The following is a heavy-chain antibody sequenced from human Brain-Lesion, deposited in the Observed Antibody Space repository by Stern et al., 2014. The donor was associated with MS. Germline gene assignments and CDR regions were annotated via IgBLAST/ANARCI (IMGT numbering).Heavy chain of an antibody. CDR3: ARDQRGITIFGVVYDYYYLGMDV. J-gene: IGHJ6*02. CDR2: INPNTGGT. Sequence: VQLVESGAEVKKPGASVKVSCKTSGYIFTGYYIHWVRQGPGQGLEWMAWINPNTGGTKDAQKFQGRVTMSRDTSVRTASAALSSLTSDDTAVYYCARDQRGITIFGVVYDYYYLGMDVWGQGTTVTVSS. D-gene: IGHD3-3*01. CDR1: GYIFTGYY. V-gene: IGHV1-2*02.